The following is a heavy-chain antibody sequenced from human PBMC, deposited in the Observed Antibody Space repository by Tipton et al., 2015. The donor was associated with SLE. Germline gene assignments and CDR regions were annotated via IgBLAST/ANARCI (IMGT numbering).Heavy chain of an antibody. CDR1: GASISSSDYS. D-gene: IGHD5-12*01. CDR3: ARLVGGYAR. Sequence: TLSLTCNVCGASISSSDYSWGWMRQPPGEGLEWIGTIYYNGGTHSNPSLKSRVSISVDTSKNQLSLKLISVTAADTAVYFCARLVGGYARWGQGTLVTVSS. V-gene: IGHV4-39*01. J-gene: IGHJ4*02. CDR2: IYYNGGT.